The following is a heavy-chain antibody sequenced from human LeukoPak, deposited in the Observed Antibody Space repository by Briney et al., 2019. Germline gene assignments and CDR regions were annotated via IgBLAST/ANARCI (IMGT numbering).Heavy chain of an antibody. V-gene: IGHV3-15*01. J-gene: IGHJ4*02. CDR3: TTHYYDSSGYYWRSVY. CDR1: GFTFSNAW. CDR2: IKSKTDGGTT. D-gene: IGHD3-22*01. Sequence: GGSLRLSCAASGFTFSNAWMSWVRQAPGKGLEWVGRIKSKTDGGTTDYAAPVKGRFTISRDGSKSTLYPQMNSLKTEDTAVYYCTTHYYDSSGYYWRSVYWGQGTLVTVSS.